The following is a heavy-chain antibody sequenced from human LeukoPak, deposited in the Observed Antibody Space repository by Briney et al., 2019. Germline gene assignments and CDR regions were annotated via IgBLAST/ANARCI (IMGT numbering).Heavy chain of an antibody. CDR3: ARVDFYYYYMDV. CDR1: GFTFTTYW. CDR2: IKQDGTER. J-gene: IGHJ6*03. V-gene: IGHV3-7*01. Sequence: GESLRLSCAASGFTFTTYWMSWVRQAPGKGLEWVANIKQDGTERYYVDSVKGRFTISRDNAKNSLYLQMNSLRAEDTAVYYCARVDFYYYYMDVWGKGTTVTISS.